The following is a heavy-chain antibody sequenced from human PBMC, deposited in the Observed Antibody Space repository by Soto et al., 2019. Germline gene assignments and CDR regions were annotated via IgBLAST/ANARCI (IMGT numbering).Heavy chain of an antibody. J-gene: IGHJ2*01. D-gene: IGHD3-9*01. V-gene: IGHV4-34*01. CDR2: INDRGSI. Sequence: QVQLQQWGAGPLRPLETLSLTCGVSGGSFSGYYWAWIRQSPGQGLEWIGEINDRGSINYTPSLKSLVSISVATSKNHYSLNLRSVTAADTAVYYCARESHDILTGPPWVWYFDLWGRGTLVTVSS. CDR3: ARESHDILTGPPWVWYFDL. CDR1: GGSFSGYY.